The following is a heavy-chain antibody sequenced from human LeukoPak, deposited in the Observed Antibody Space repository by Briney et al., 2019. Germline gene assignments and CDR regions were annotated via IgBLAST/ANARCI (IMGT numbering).Heavy chain of an antibody. CDR3: ARTTSFDY. Sequence: SETLSLTCTVSGGSISSYYWSWIRQPPGKGLEWIGYIYYSGSTNYNPSLKSRVTISVDTSKNQFSLRLSSVTAADTAVYYCARTTSFDYWGQGTLVTVSS. D-gene: IGHD2/OR15-2a*01. CDR1: GGSISSYY. V-gene: IGHV4-59*08. CDR2: IYYSGST. J-gene: IGHJ4*02.